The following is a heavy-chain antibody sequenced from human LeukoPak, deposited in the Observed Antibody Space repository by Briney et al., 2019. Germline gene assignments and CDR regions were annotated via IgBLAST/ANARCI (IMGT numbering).Heavy chain of an antibody. J-gene: IGHJ5*02. V-gene: IGHV4-59*08. D-gene: IGHD3-22*01. CDR1: GGSISIYY. Sequence: SETLSLTCTVSGGSISIYYWSWIRQPPGKGLEWIGHIYYRGSTNYNPSLKSRVTMSVDTSKTQFSLKLTSVTAADTAVYYCARFSPAYYYDSSGYDLWGQGTLVTVSS. CDR3: ARFSPAYYYDSSGYDL. CDR2: IYYRGST.